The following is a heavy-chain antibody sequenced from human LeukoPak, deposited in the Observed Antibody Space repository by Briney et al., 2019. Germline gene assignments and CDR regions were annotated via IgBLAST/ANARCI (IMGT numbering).Heavy chain of an antibody. V-gene: IGHV3-53*01. CDR1: GFIVNGKY. D-gene: IGHD6-13*01. CDR3: ATRIAAGGLFFFDY. Sequence: GGSLRLSCAASGFIVNGKYMSWVRQAPGKGLGWVSGIHTNDKTYYADSVKGRFTISRDNSKNTLFLQMNTLRAEDTAVYYCATRIAAGGLFFFDYWGQGTLVTVSS. CDR2: IHTNDKT. J-gene: IGHJ4*02.